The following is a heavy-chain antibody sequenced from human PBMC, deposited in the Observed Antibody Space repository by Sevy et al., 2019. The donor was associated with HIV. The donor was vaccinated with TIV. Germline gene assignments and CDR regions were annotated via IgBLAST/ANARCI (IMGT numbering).Heavy chain of an antibody. CDR1: GFTFSSYA. V-gene: IGHV3-30-3*01. CDR2: ISYDGSNK. Sequence: GGSLRLSCAASGFTFSSYAMHWVRQAPGKGLEWVAVISYDGSNKYYSDSVKGRFTISRDNSKNTLYLQMNSLRAEDTAVYYCARDISLLLTRNLGFDPWGQGTLVTVSS. CDR3: ARDISLLLTRNLGFDP. D-gene: IGHD3-22*01. J-gene: IGHJ5*02.